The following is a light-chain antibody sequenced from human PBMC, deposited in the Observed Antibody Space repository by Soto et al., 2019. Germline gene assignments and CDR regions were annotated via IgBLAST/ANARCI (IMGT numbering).Light chain of an antibody. CDR1: QSVSSY. Sequence: EIVLTQSPATLSLSPGERATLSCRTSQSVSSYFAWYQQKPGRAPRLLIYDASNRATGIPARFIGSGSGTDFTLTISNLEPEDFAVYYCQQRSNWPITFGQGTRLEIK. V-gene: IGKV3-11*01. CDR2: DAS. J-gene: IGKJ5*01. CDR3: QQRSNWPIT.